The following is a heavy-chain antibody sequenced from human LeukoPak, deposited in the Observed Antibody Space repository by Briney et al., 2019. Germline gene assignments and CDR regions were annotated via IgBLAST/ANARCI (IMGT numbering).Heavy chain of an antibody. D-gene: IGHD2-15*01. CDR3: ARDGYCGAGSCSYVTWALDY. CDR1: GYTFTGYY. Sequence: ASVSVSCKSSGYTFTGYYIHWARQAPGQGLEWMGWISPNSGDTNYAQKFQGRVTTTRDTSINTAYMEVSGLRSDDTAVYYCARDGYCGAGSCSYVTWALDYWGQGTLVTASS. J-gene: IGHJ4*02. CDR2: ISPNSGDT. V-gene: IGHV1-2*02.